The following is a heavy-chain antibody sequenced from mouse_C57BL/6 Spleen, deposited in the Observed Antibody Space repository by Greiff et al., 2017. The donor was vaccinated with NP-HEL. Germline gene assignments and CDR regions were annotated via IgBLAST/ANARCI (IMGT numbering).Heavy chain of an antibody. Sequence: QVQLQQSGPELVKPGASVKISCKASGYAFSSSWMTWVKQRPGKGLEWIGRIYPGDGDTNYNGKFKGKATLTADKSSSTAYMQLSSLTSEDSAVYFCARGEGSVNFEGWGTGTTVTVAS. CDR3: ARGEGSVNFEG. D-gene: IGHD1-1*01. CDR2: IYPGDGDT. V-gene: IGHV1-82*01. CDR1: GYAFSSSW. J-gene: IGHJ1*03.